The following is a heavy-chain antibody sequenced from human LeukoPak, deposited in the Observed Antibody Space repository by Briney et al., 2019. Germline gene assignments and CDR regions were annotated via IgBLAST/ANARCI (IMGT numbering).Heavy chain of an antibody. D-gene: IGHD3-22*01. CDR1: GGTFSSYT. Sequence: SVTVSCEASGGTFSSYTISWVRQAPGQGLEWMGRIIPLLGVANYAQKFQGRVTITADISTSTAYMELSSLRSEDTAVYYCATNYYDTRGFWGQGTLVTVSS. CDR2: IIPLLGVA. CDR3: ATNYYDTRGF. V-gene: IGHV1-69*02. J-gene: IGHJ4*02.